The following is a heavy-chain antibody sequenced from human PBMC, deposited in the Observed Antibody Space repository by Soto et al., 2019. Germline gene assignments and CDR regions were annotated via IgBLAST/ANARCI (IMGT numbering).Heavy chain of an antibody. CDR3: ARDIGLTKYSSSRRRAFDI. J-gene: IGHJ3*02. D-gene: IGHD6-6*01. Sequence: PGESLKISCKGSGYSFTSYWIGWVRQMPGKGLEWMGIIYPGDSDTRYSPSFQGQVTISADKSISTAYLQMNSLRAEDTAVYYCARDIGLTKYSSSRRRAFDIWGQGTMVTVSS. V-gene: IGHV5-51*01. CDR2: IYPGDSDT. CDR1: GYSFTSYW.